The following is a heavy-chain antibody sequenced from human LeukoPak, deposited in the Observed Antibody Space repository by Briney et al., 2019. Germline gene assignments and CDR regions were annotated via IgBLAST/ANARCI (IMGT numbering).Heavy chain of an antibody. D-gene: IGHD3-16*02. Sequence: PGGSLRLSFAASGFTFSSYSMNWVRQAPGKGLEWVSSISSSSSYIYYADSVKGRFTISRDNAKNSLYLQMNSLRAEDTAVYYCARGVWGSYRPDDAFDIWGQGTMVTVSS. CDR3: ARGVWGSYRPDDAFDI. J-gene: IGHJ3*02. CDR2: ISSSSSYI. CDR1: GFTFSSYS. V-gene: IGHV3-21*01.